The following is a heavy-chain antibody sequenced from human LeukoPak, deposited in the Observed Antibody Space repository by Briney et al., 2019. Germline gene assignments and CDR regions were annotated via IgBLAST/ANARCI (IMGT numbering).Heavy chain of an antibody. CDR3: AKGPSYGSGSYSIDY. Sequence: GGSLRLSCAVSGFTFSSYGMHWVRQAPGKGLEWVAVISYDGSNQFYADSVKGRFTISRDNSKNTLYLQMNSLRGEDTAVYYCAKGPSYGSGSYSIDYWGQGTLVTVSS. D-gene: IGHD3-10*01. V-gene: IGHV3-30*18. CDR1: GFTFSSYG. CDR2: ISYDGSNQ. J-gene: IGHJ4*02.